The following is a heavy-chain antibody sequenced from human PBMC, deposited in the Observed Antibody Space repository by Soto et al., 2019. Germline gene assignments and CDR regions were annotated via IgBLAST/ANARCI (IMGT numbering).Heavy chain of an antibody. CDR3: ARGRSDYYDSSTYSPGPLWRS. V-gene: IGHV4-39*07. CDR1: GGSISSRSYY. J-gene: IGHJ4*02. Sequence: SETLSLTCTVTGGSISSRSYYWGWIRQSPGKGLECIGDSKQSGSTNYNPSLKSRVTISVDTAKNQFSLKMRSVTAADTAVYSCARGRSDYYDSSTYSPGPLWRSWGQGTLVTVSS. D-gene: IGHD3-22*01. CDR2: SKQSGST.